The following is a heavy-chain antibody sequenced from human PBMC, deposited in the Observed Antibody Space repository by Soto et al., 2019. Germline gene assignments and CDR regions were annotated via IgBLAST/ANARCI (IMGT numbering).Heavy chain of an antibody. V-gene: IGHV3-23*01. CDR3: THLLSLAHPYSYL. J-gene: IGHJ4*02. CDR1: GFTLSNYV. CDR2: ILGGDSAT. Sequence: VSGFTLSNYVMNWVRRAPGKGLEWVSSILGGDSATYYTDSVKGRFTISRDNSKDTLYLQMNSLRAEDTAVYYCTHLLSLAHPYSYLWGQGTQVTV. D-gene: IGHD2-21*01.